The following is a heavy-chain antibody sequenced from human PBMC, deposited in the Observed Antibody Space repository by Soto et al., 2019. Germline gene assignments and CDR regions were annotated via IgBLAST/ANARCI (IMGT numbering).Heavy chain of an antibody. V-gene: IGHV4-59*01. D-gene: IGHD3-10*01. CDR2: IYYSGST. J-gene: IGHJ3*02. CDR1: GGSISWYY. CDR3: ARVWGGAFDI. Sequence: QVQLQESGPGLVKSSETLSLTCTVSGGSISWYYWSWIRQPPGKGLEWIGYIYYSGSTNYNPSLKSRVTISVDTSKNLFSLKLSSVTAADTAVYYCARVWGGAFDIWGQGTMVTVSS.